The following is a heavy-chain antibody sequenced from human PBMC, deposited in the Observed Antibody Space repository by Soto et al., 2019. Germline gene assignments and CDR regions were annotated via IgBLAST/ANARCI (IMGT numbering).Heavy chain of an antibody. CDR2: IYSGGST. CDR1: GFTVSSNY. Sequence: EVQLVETGGGLIQPGGSLRLSCAASGFTVSSNYMSWVRQAPGKGLEWVSVIYSGGSTYYADSVKGRFTISRDNSKNTLYLQMNSLRAEDTAVYYCARGGTYDYDSSGPKHYYYGMDVWGQGTTVTVSS. V-gene: IGHV3-53*02. D-gene: IGHD3-22*01. J-gene: IGHJ6*02. CDR3: ARGGTYDYDSSGPKHYYYGMDV.